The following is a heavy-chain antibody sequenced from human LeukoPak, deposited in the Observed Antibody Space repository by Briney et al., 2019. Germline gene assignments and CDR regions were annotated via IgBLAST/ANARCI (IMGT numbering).Heavy chain of an antibody. D-gene: IGHD5-24*01. Sequence: ASVKVSCKASGGTFSSYAISWVRQAPGQGLEWMGRIIPILGIANYAQKLQGRVTITADKSTSTAYMELSSLRSEDTAVYYCARVAEGRDGYNHAFDIWGQGTMVTVSS. CDR2: IIPILGIA. V-gene: IGHV1-69*04. J-gene: IGHJ3*02. CDR3: ARVAEGRDGYNHAFDI. CDR1: GGTFSSYA.